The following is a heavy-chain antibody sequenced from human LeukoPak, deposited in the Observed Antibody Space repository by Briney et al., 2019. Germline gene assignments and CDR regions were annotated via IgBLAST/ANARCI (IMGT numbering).Heavy chain of an antibody. D-gene: IGHD4-23*01. CDR2: IYYSGST. Sequence: SETLSLTCTISGGSISSYDWSWIRQPAGKGLEWIGSIYYSGSTYYNPSLKSRVTISVDTSKNQFSLKLSSVTAADTAVYYCARDKVVTIDFYYSYMDVWGKGTTVTVSS. J-gene: IGHJ6*03. CDR3: ARDKVVTIDFYYSYMDV. V-gene: IGHV4-4*07. CDR1: GGSISSYD.